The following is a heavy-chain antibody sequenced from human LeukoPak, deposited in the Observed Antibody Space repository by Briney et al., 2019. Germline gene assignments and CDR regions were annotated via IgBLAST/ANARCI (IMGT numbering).Heavy chain of an antibody. CDR1: GSSFTSYW. V-gene: IGHV5-10-1*01. CDR2: IDPGDSYT. Sequence: GESLQISCQGSGSSFTSYWISWVRQVPRKGLEWMGRIDPGDSYTNYSPSFQGHVTISADKSISTAYLQWSSLKASDTAMYYCARHVKGYSNPHDYWGQGTLVTVSS. D-gene: IGHD4-11*01. CDR3: ARHVKGYSNPHDY. J-gene: IGHJ4*02.